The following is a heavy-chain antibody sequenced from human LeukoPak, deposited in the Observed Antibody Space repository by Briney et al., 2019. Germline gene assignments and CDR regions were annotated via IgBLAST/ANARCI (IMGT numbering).Heavy chain of an antibody. V-gene: IGHV3-21*01. CDR1: GITFSSFT. D-gene: IGHD6-19*01. CDR3: ARLLSGYSSGWYDASDI. Sequence: PGGSLRLSCAASGITFSSFTVNWVRQAPGKGLEWVSSISSGSSYKYYADSVKGRFTISRDNAKNSLYLQMNSLRAEDTAVYYCARLLSGYSSGWYDASDIWGQGTMVTVSS. CDR2: ISSGSSYK. J-gene: IGHJ3*02.